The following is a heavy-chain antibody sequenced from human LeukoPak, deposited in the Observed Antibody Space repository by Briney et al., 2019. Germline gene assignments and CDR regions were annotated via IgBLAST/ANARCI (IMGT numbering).Heavy chain of an antibody. V-gene: IGHV3-23*01. CDR1: GFPFSSYA. D-gene: IGHD6-25*01. CDR2: ISFSGTNT. Sequence: PGGPLRLSCAASGFPFSSYAMSWLRQAPGKGLEWVSAISFSGTNTYYADSVKGRFTISRDNLKNTLYLQMNSLGAEDTAVYFCAKEVSAATSWFDPWGQGTLVTVSS. J-gene: IGHJ5*02. CDR3: AKEVSAATSWFDP.